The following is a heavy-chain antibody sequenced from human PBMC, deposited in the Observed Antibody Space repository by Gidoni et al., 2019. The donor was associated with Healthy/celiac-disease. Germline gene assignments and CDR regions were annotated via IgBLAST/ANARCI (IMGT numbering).Heavy chain of an antibody. V-gene: IGHV4-39*01. J-gene: IGHJ5*02. CDR3: ARADIVLMVYPLGGWFDP. CDR1: GGSISSSSYY. CDR2: IYYSGRT. Sequence: QLQLQESGPGLVKPSETLSLTCNVSGGSISSSSYYWGWIRQPPGKGLEWIGSIYYSGRTYYHPSLKRRVTISVDTSKNQLSLKLSSVTAADTAVYYCARADIVLMVYPLGGWFDPWGQGTLVTVSS. D-gene: IGHD2-8*01.